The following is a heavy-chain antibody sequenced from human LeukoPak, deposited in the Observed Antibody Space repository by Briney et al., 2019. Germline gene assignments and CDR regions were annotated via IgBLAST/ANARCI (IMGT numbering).Heavy chain of an antibody. Sequence: SVKVSCKASGGTFSSYAISWVRQAPGQGLEWMGGIIPIFGTANYAQKFQGRVTITADESTSTAYMELSSLRSEDTAVYYCARATRGESSSWYYYYYMDVWGKGTTVTVSS. J-gene: IGHJ6*03. CDR2: IIPIFGTA. D-gene: IGHD6-13*01. CDR3: ARATRGESSSWYYYYYMDV. CDR1: GGTFSSYA. V-gene: IGHV1-69*13.